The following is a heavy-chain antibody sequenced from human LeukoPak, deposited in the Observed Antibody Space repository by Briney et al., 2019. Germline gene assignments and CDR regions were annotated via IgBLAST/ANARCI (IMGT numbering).Heavy chain of an antibody. J-gene: IGHJ4*02. CDR2: ISSSSTI. CDR1: GFTFSSYS. Sequence: GSLRLSCAASGFTFSSYSMNWGRQAPGKGLEWVSYISSSSTIYYADSVKGRFTISRDNAKNSLYLQMNSLRDEDTAVYYCARGGGFDYWGQGTLVTVSS. D-gene: IGHD3-16*01. CDR3: ARGGGFDY. V-gene: IGHV3-48*02.